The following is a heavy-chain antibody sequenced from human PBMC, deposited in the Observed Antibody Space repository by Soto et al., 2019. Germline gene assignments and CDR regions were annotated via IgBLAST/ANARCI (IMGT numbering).Heavy chain of an antibody. D-gene: IGHD2-15*01. CDR1: GFTFSRYA. J-gene: IGHJ4*02. V-gene: IGHV3-30-3*01. CDR3: ARDRFGQGVGYLEN. CDR2: ISYDGANK. Sequence: QVQLVESGGGVVQPGRSLRLSCAASGFTFSRYAMHWVRQAPGKGLECVAAISYDGANKNYADSVKGRFTISRDNSNNTVYVQMSSLRPDDTAIYYCARDRFGQGVGYLENWGQGILVTVS.